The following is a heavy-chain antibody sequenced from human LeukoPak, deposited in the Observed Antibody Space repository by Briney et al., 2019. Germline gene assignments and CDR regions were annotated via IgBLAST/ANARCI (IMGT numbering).Heavy chain of an antibody. CDR1: GYRFTTDW. CDR2: IYPGDSDT. J-gene: IGHJ2*01. CDR3: ARLGYYDSSGSNWYFDL. D-gene: IGHD3-22*01. Sequence: GESLKISCKGSGYRFTTDWIGWVRQMPGKGLEWMGIIYPGDSDTRYSPSFQGQVTISADKPISTAYLQWSSLKASDTAMYYCARLGYYDSSGSNWYFDLWGRGNLVTVS. V-gene: IGHV5-51*01.